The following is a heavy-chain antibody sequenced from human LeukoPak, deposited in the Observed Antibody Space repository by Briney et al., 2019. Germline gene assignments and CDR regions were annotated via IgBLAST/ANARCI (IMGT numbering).Heavy chain of an antibody. CDR3: ARVVVVPAAIQVDY. D-gene: IGHD2-2*01. CDR1: GFTFSSYS. J-gene: IGHJ4*02. V-gene: IGHV3-21*01. Sequence: PGGSLRLSCAASGFTFSSYSMNWVRQAPGKGLEWVSSISSSSSYIYYADSVKGRFTTSRDNAKNSLYLQVNSLRAEDTAVYYCARVVVVPAAIQVDYWGQGTLVTVSS. CDR2: ISSSSSYI.